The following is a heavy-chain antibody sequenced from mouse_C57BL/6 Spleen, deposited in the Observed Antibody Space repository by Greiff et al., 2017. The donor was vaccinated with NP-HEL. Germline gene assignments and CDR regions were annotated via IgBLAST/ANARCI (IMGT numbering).Heavy chain of an antibody. V-gene: IGHV8-8*01. CDR3: ARIEGYYGNPGFAY. J-gene: IGHJ3*01. CDR2: IWWDDDK. D-gene: IGHD2-1*01. Sequence: QVTLKESGPGILQPSQTLSLTCTFSGFSLSTFGMGVVWIRQPSGMGLEWLAHIWWDDDKYYNPALKSRLTISKATSQNQLFRKIANVDTADTATYYCARIEGYYGNPGFAYWGQGTLVTVSA. CDR1: GFSLSTFGMG.